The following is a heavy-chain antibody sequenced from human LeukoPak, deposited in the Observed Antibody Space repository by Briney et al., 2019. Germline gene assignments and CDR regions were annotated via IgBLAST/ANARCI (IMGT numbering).Heavy chain of an antibody. V-gene: IGHV4-30-4*01. Sequence: SQTLSLTCTVSGGSISSGDYYWSWIRQPPGKGLEWIGYIVYSGSTYYNPSLKSRVTISVGTSKIQFSLKLSSVTAADTAVYYCARVGFRYCSSTSCFDAFDIWGQGTMVTVSS. CDR3: ARVGFRYCSSTSCFDAFDI. CDR2: IVYSGST. J-gene: IGHJ3*02. D-gene: IGHD2-2*01. CDR1: GGSISSGDYY.